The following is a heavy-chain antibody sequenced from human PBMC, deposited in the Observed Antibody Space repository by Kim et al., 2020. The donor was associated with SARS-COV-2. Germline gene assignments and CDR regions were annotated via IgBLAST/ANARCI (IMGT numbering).Heavy chain of an antibody. CDR3: AKALLRGVNFYYYGMDV. J-gene: IGHJ6*02. D-gene: IGHD3-10*01. CDR1: GFTFSTYG. V-gene: IGHV3-30*18. CDR2: ISYDGSNK. Sequence: GWSLRLSCAASGFTFSTYGMHWVRQAPGKGLEWVALISYDGSNKYYADSMKGRFTISRDNSKNTLYLQMNSLRAEDTAMYYCAKALLRGVNFYYYGMDVWGQGTTVTVSS.